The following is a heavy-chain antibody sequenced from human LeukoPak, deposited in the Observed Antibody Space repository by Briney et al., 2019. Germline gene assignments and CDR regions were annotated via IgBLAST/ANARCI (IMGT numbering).Heavy chain of an antibody. CDR2: ISSSGSTI. Sequence: GGSLRLSCAAPGFTFSSYGMSWVRQAPGKGLEWVSYISSSGSTIYYADSVKGRFTISRDNAKNSLYVQMNSLRAEDTAVYYCARVGRYFDPFDYWGQGTLVTVSS. J-gene: IGHJ4*02. D-gene: IGHD3-9*01. CDR3: ARVGRYFDPFDY. V-gene: IGHV3-48*03. CDR1: GFTFSSYG.